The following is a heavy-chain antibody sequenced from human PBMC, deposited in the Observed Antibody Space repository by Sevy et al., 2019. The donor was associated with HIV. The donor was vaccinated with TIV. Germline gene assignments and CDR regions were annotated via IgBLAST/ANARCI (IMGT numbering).Heavy chain of an antibody. J-gene: IGHJ4*02. CDR2: IRYDGSTK. D-gene: IGHD6-6*01. CDR1: GFTFSIYG. V-gene: IGHV3-30*02. Sequence: GGSLRLSCAASGFTFSIYGMHWVRQAPGKGLERVACIRYDGSTKYYADSVKGPFTISRDNSKNTLYLQMNSLRAEDTAVYYCAKDLTGRYSSSSGDFDYWGQGTLVTVSS. CDR3: AKDLTGRYSSSSGDFDY.